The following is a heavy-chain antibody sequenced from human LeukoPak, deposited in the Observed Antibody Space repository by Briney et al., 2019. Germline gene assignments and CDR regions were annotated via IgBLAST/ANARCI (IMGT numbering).Heavy chain of an antibody. CDR3: ARELAVAGGLDY. CDR2: ISSSSSYI. V-gene: IGHV3-21*01. CDR1: GFTFSSYS. Sequence: GGSLRLSCAASGFTFSSYSMNWVRQAPGKGLEWVSSISSSSSYIYYADSVKGRFTISRDNAKNSLYLQMNSLRAEDTAVYYRARELAVAGGLDYWGQGTLVTVSS. D-gene: IGHD6-19*01. J-gene: IGHJ4*02.